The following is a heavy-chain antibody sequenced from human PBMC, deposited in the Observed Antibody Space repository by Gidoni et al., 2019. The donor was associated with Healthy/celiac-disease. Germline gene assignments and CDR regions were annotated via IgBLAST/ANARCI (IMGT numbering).Heavy chain of an antibody. J-gene: IGHJ4*02. CDR1: GGTFGSYA. Sequence: QVQLVQSGAEVEKPGSSVKVPCKASGGTFGSYAIRLVRQAPGQGLEWMGGIIPIFGTANYAQKFQGRVTITADESTSTAYMELSSLRSEDTAVYYCARDAKTYSSGHFDYWGQGTLVTVSS. CDR2: IIPIFGTA. CDR3: ARDAKTYSSGHFDY. D-gene: IGHD6-19*01. V-gene: IGHV1-69*01.